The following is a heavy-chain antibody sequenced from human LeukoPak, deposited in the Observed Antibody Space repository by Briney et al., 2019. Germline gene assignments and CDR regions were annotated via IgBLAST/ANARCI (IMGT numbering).Heavy chain of an antibody. Sequence: ASVKVSCKASGYTFTSYGISWVRQAPGQGLEWMGWISAYNGNTNYAQKFQGRVTMTRDTSTDTAYMQLSSLRSTDTAVYFCARALGVGFGQNAYYFDHWGQGTLVTVSS. V-gene: IGHV1-18*01. D-gene: IGHD1-26*01. CDR3: ARALGVGFGQNAYYFDH. CDR1: GYTFTSYG. J-gene: IGHJ4*02. CDR2: ISAYNGNT.